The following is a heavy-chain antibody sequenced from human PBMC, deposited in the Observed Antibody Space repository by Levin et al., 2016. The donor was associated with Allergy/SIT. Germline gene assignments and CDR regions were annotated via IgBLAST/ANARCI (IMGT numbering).Heavy chain of an antibody. CDR3: ARGYSYGYRAFFDY. D-gene: IGHD5-18*01. Sequence: SETLSLTCAVYGGSFSGYYWSWIRQPPGKGLEWIGEINHSGSTNYNPSLKSRVTISVDTSKNQFSLKLSSVTAADTAVYYCARGYSYGYRAFFDYWGQGTLVTVSS. V-gene: IGHV4-34*01. J-gene: IGHJ4*02. CDR1: GGSFSGYY. CDR2: INHSGST.